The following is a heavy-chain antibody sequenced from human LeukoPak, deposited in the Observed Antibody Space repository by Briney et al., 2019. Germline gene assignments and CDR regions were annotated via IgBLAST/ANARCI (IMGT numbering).Heavy chain of an antibody. CDR3: ARGGEGPYGNYAPDS. CDR1: GYTYTTYG. D-gene: IGHD3-10*01. CDR2: ISVYNGNT. V-gene: IGHV1-18*01. J-gene: IGHJ5*01. Sequence: ASVKVSCKASGYTYTTYGITWVRQAPGQGLEWMGWISVYNGNTKYAQKLQGRVIMTADASTTIAYMELWSLRGDDTAVYYCARGGEGPYGNYAPDSWGQGTLVTVSS.